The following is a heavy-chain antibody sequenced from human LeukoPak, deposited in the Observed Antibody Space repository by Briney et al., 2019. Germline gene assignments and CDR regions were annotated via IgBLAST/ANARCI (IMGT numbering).Heavy chain of an antibody. D-gene: IGHD3-22*01. Sequence: GSLRLSCAASGFTFSSYWMHWVRQAPGKGLVWVSRINSDGSSTSYADSVTGRFTISRDNAKNTLYLQMNSLRAEDTAVYYCARISYDSSDYYDYWGQGTLVTVSS. CDR1: GFTFSSYW. J-gene: IGHJ4*02. V-gene: IGHV3-74*01. CDR2: INSDGSST. CDR3: ARISYDSSDYYDY.